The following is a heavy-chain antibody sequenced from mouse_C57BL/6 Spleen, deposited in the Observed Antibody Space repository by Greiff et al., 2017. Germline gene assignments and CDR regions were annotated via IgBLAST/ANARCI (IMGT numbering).Heavy chain of an antibody. J-gene: IGHJ2*01. CDR1: GYAFSSYW. CDR3: AITTVVAYYFDY. D-gene: IGHD1-1*01. Sequence: LQESGAELVKPGASVKISCKASGYAFSSYWMNWVKQRPGQGLEWIGQIYPGAGDTNYNGKFKGKATLTADKSSSTAYMQLSSLTSEDSAVYFCAITTVVAYYFDYWGQGTTLTVSS. CDR2: IYPGAGDT. V-gene: IGHV1-80*01.